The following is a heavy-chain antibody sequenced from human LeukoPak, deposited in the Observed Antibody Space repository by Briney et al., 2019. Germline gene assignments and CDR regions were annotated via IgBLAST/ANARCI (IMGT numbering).Heavy chain of an antibody. D-gene: IGHD4-17*01. V-gene: IGHV4-39*01. J-gene: IGHJ4*02. Sequence: PSETLSLTCTVSGGSISSSSYYWGWIRQPPGKGLEWIGSIYYSGSTYYNPSLKSRVTISVDTSKNQFSLKLSSVTAAYTAVYYCARHRNEYDYGDYQVIDYWGQGTLVTVSS. CDR3: ARHRNEYDYGDYQVIDY. CDR2: IYYSGST. CDR1: GGSISSSSYY.